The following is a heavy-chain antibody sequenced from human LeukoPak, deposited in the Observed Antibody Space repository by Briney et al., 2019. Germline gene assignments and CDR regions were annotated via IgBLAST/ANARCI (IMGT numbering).Heavy chain of an antibody. D-gene: IGHD3-22*01. CDR3: ARADDSSGRSLDY. CDR1: GYTFTSYD. Sequence: GASVRVSCKASGYTFTSYDINWVRQATGQGLEWMGWMNPNSGNTGYAQKFQGRVTMTRNTSISTAYMELSSLRSEDTAVYYCARADDSSGRSLDYWGQGTLVTVSS. J-gene: IGHJ4*02. CDR2: MNPNSGNT. V-gene: IGHV1-8*01.